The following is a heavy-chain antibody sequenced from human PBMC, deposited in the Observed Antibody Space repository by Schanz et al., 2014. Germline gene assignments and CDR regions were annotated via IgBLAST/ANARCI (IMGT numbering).Heavy chain of an antibody. V-gene: IGHV3-30*09. CDR1: GFSVSTNY. D-gene: IGHD3-9*01. Sequence: VQLVESGGGLVQPGGSLRLSCAVSGFSVSTNYMSWVRQAPGKGLEWVALISYDGSNKYYADSVKGRFAISRENSKNTMFLQMSSLRPEDTAVYYCARSTYYDILTGQTHTRVDVRYFDLWGRGTLVTVSS. CDR3: ARSTYYDILTGQTHTRVDVRYFDL. CDR2: ISYDGSNK. J-gene: IGHJ2*01.